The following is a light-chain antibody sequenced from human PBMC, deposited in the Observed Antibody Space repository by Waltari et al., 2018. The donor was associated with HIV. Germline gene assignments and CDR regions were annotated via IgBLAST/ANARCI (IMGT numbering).Light chain of an antibody. J-gene: IGKJ2*01. CDR3: QQRSIWPPYT. V-gene: IGKV3-11*01. CDR1: QNIHNY. Sequence: EIVLTLSPPNLSLSPGETATLSFRASQNIHNYLAWYQQKPGQPPRLVIYDTSNRATGIPTRFGGSGSGTHFTLTITSLEPEDFAVYYCQQRSIWPPYTFGQGTRLEIK. CDR2: DTS.